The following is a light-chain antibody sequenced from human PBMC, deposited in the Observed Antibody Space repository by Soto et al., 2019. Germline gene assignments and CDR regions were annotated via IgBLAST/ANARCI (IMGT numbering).Light chain of an antibody. CDR2: EGS. V-gene: IGLV2-23*01. J-gene: IGLJ1*01. CDR1: SSDVGSYNL. Sequence: QSVLTQPASVSGSPGQSITISCTGTSSDVGSYNLVSWYQQHPGKAPKLMIYEGSKRPSGVSNRFSGSKSGNTASLTISGLQGENEADYYCCSYAGSSTFYVFGIGTKVTVL. CDR3: CSYAGSSTFYV.